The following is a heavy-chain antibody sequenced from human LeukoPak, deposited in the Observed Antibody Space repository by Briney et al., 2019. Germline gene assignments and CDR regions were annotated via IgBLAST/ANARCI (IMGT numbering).Heavy chain of an antibody. CDR1: GFTFSTYS. D-gene: IGHD3-10*01. CDR3: ARDRGPTAVVRGVNHC. Sequence: GGSLRLSCEASGFTFSTYSMNWVRQAPGKGLEWVAHISSGSANIYYADSMKGRFTISRDNAENSLYLQMSSLRAEDTAVYYCARDRGPTAVVRGVNHCWGQGTLVTVSS. CDR2: ISSGSANI. J-gene: IGHJ4*02. V-gene: IGHV3-48*04.